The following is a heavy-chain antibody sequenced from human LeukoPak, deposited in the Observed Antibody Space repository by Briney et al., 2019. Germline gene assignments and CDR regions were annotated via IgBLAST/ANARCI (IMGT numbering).Heavy chain of an antibody. CDR2: IYYSGST. J-gene: IGHJ6*04. CDR1: GGSVSSGSYY. Sequence: PSDTLSLTCTVSGGSVSSGSYYRSWIRQPPGKGLEGIGYIYYSGSTNYNPSLKSRVTISVDTSKNQFSLKLSSVTAADTAVYYCANGGYCSGGSCYSGPKYGMDVWGKGTTVTVSS. CDR3: ANGGYCSGGSCYSGPKYGMDV. V-gene: IGHV4-61*01. D-gene: IGHD2-15*01.